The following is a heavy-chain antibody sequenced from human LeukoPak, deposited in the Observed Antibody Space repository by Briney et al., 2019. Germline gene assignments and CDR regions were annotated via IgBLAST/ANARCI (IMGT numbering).Heavy chain of an antibody. CDR2: IYYSGST. Sequence: KPSETLSLTCTVSGGSISSSSYYWGWIRQPPGKGLEWIGSIYYSGSTYYNPSLKSRVTISVDTSKNQFSLKLSSVTAADTAVYYCAKGPYTNFFDSWGHGTLVTVSS. CDR3: AKGPYTNFFDS. V-gene: IGHV4-39*07. J-gene: IGHJ4*01. CDR1: GGSISSSSYY. D-gene: IGHD4-11*01.